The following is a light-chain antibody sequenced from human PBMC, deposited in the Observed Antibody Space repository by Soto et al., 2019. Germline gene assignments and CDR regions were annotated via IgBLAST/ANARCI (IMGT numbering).Light chain of an antibody. CDR2: GVS. Sequence: EIVLTQNRGKLCLSRGECRSRSCRDSQRLSASDIAWYQQKPGQAPKFLIYGVSSRATGIPDRFSGSGSGTDSTFTSSSVEPEDPLVYYWQHRSQLPRTFGQGTRLEIK. V-gene: IGKV3D-20*02. CDR1: QRLSASD. J-gene: IGKJ5*01. CDR3: QHRSQLPRT.